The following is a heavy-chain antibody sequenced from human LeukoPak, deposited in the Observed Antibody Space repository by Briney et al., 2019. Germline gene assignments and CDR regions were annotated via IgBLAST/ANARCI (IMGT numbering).Heavy chain of an antibody. V-gene: IGHV3-23*01. Sequence: GGSLRLSCAASGFTFSSYAMSWIRQAPGKGLEWVSVISGSGGSTYYADSVKGRFTISRDNSKNTLYLQMNSLRAEDTAVYYCAKDQEYTSGHDAFDIWGQGTMVTVSS. CDR1: GFTFSSYA. J-gene: IGHJ3*02. CDR2: ISGSGGST. CDR3: AKDQEYTSGHDAFDI. D-gene: IGHD6-19*01.